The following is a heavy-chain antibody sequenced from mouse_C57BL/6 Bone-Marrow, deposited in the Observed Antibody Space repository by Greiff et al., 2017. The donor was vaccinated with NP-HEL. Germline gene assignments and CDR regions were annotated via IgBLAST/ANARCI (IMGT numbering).Heavy chain of an antibody. CDR3: ARGAY. Sequence: VKLQESGAELVKPGASVKISCKASGYAFRSYWLNWGNQRPGKGLGGIGQIFPGEGDPNYNGKFKDKASLTADKSSSTAYMQLSSLTSEDSAVYFCARGAYWGQGTLVTVSA. J-gene: IGHJ3*01. CDR2: IFPGEGDP. CDR1: GYAFRSYW. V-gene: IGHV1-80*01.